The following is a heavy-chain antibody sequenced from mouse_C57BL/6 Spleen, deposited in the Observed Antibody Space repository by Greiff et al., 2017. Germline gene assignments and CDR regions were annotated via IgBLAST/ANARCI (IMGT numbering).Heavy chain of an antibody. D-gene: IGHD2-5*01. Sequence: VQLQQSGPELVKPGASVKISCKASGYSFTSYYIHWVKQRPGQGLEWIGWIYPGSGNTKYNEKFKGKATLSADTSSSTAYMQLSSLTSEDSAVYYSAREHYSNLGGYFDYWGQGTTLTVSS. V-gene: IGHV1-66*01. CDR3: AREHYSNLGGYFDY. CDR2: IYPGSGNT. CDR1: GYSFTSYY. J-gene: IGHJ2*01.